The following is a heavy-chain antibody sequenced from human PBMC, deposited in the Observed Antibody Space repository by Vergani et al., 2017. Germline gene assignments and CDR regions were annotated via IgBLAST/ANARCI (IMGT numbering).Heavy chain of an antibody. CDR2: IYYSGLT. Sequence: QLQLQQSGPGLVKPSETLFLTCTVSADSISSGSYYWGWIRQPPGKSLEWIGGIYYSGLTYYNPSLKSRVAISVDTSKNQFSLKLSSVTAADTAVYYCARARSTLFAEFDYWGQGTLVTVSS. CDR1: ADSISSGSYY. V-gene: IGHV4-39*07. CDR3: ARARSTLFAEFDY. D-gene: IGHD5/OR15-5a*01. J-gene: IGHJ4*02.